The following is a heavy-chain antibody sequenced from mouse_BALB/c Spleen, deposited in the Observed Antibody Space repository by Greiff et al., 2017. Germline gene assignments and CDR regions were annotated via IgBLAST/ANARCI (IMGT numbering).Heavy chain of an antibody. CDR2: ISSGGSYT. V-gene: IGHV5-6*01. Sequence: DVHLVESGGDLVKPGGSLKLSCAASGFTFSSYGMSWVRQTPDKRLEWVATISSGGSYTYYPDSVKGRFTISRDNAKNTLYLQMSSLKSEDTAMYYCARPGLRGYFDYWGQGTTLTVSS. J-gene: IGHJ2*01. CDR1: GFTFSSYG. CDR3: ARPGLRGYFDY. D-gene: IGHD2-4*01.